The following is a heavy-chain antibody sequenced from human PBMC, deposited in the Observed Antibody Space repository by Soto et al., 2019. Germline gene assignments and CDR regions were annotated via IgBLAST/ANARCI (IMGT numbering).Heavy chain of an antibody. Sequence: PGGSLRLSCAASGFTFSSYAMHWVRQAPGKGLEWVAVISYDGSNKYYADSVKGRFTISRDNSKNTLYLQMNSLRAEDTAVYYCARDRRALAPDFDYWGQGTLVTVSS. V-gene: IGHV3-30-3*01. CDR3: ARDRRALAPDFDY. J-gene: IGHJ4*02. CDR2: ISYDGSNK. CDR1: GFTFSSYA.